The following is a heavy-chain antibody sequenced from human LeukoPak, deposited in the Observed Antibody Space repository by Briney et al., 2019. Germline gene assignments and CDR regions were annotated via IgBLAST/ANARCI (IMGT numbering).Heavy chain of an antibody. CDR2: IDWDDDK. V-gene: IGHV2-70*11. J-gene: IGHJ4*02. CDR1: GFSLSTSGMG. Sequence: SGPALMKPTPTLTLTCTFSGFSLSTSGMGVSWIRQPPGKALEWLARIDWDDDKYYSTSLKTRLTISKDTSKNQVVLTMTNMDPVDTATYYCARIRVPNSGWLVDYWGQGTLVTVSS. D-gene: IGHD6-19*01. CDR3: ARIRVPNSGWLVDY.